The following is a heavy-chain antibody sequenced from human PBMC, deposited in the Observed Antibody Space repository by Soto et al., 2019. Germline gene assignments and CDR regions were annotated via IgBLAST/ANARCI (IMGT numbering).Heavy chain of an antibody. Sequence: QVQLVQSGAEVKNPGSSVKVSCKASGGTFSSYTISWVRQAPGQGLEWMGRIIPILGIANYAQKFQGRVTITADKSTSTAYMELSSLRSEETAVYYCARFRGSYGMDVWGQGTTVNVSS. CDR1: GGTFSSYT. CDR3: ARFRGSYGMDV. J-gene: IGHJ6*02. CDR2: IIPILGIA. V-gene: IGHV1-69*02. D-gene: IGHD3-10*01.